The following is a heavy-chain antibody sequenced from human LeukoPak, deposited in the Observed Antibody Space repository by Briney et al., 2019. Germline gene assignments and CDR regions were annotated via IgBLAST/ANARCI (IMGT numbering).Heavy chain of an antibody. CDR3: ARLGYCRSSMCYSVDY. V-gene: IGHV5-51*01. Sequence: GESLQISCKGSGYSFSTSWIGWVRQLPGKGLEWMGIIYPGDSDTRYSPSFQGQVTISADKSTSSAYLQWSGLRASDTATYYCARLGYCRSSMCYSVDYWGQGTLVTVSS. J-gene: IGHJ4*02. CDR2: IYPGDSDT. CDR1: GYSFSTSW. D-gene: IGHD2-15*01.